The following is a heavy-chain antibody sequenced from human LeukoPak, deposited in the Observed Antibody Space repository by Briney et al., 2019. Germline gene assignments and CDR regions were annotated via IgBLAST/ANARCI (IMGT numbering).Heavy chain of an antibody. J-gene: IGHJ2*01. CDR2: INHSGST. V-gene: IGHV4-34*01. Sequence: SETLSLTCAVYGGSFSGYYWSWIRQPPGKGLEWIGEINHSGSTNYNPSLKSRVTISVDTSKNQFSLKLSSVTAADTAVYYCAKTYSSSWHNWYFDLWGRGTLVTVSS. CDR3: AKTYSSSWHNWYFDL. CDR1: GGSFSGYY. D-gene: IGHD6-13*01.